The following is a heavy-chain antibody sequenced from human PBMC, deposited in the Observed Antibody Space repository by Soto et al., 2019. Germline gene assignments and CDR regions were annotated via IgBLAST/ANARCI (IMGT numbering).Heavy chain of an antibody. J-gene: IGHJ4*02. D-gene: IGHD6-19*01. CDR2: IKQDGSEK. Sequence: GGSLRLSCAASGFTFSSYWMSWVRQAPGKGLEWVANIKQDGSEKYYVDSVKGRFTISRDNAKNSLYLQMNSLRAEDTAVYYCAREASSGWYEFLGSRGQGTLVTVSS. CDR1: GFTFSSYW. V-gene: IGHV3-7*01. CDR3: AREASSGWYEFLGS.